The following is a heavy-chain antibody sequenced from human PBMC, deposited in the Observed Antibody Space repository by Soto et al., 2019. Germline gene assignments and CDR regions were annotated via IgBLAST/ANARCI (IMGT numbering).Heavy chain of an antibody. V-gene: IGHV5-51*01. Sequence: XESLKISCRVSGYTVTIYWIGWVRQMPGKGLEWMGIIYPSDSDTRYSPSFQGQVTISADQSINTAYLQWDSLKASDTAIYYCARPANTVADHFDLWGQGTPVTVSS. J-gene: IGHJ4*02. D-gene: IGHD4-17*01. CDR1: GYTVTIYW. CDR3: ARPANTVADHFDL. CDR2: IYPSDSDT.